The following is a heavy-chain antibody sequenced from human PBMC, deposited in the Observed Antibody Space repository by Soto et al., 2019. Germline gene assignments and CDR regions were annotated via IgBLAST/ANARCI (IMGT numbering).Heavy chain of an antibody. CDR2: IYYSGST. J-gene: IGHJ4*02. Sequence: QVQLQESGPGLVKPSQTLSLTCTVSGGSISSGDYYWSWLRQPPGKGLEWIGSIYYSGSTDYNPSLKRRVTVSVDAAKNGCSLKLNSVTAADTAVDYCGSRHSSPYFGYWGQGTLVTVSS. CDR1: GGSISSGDYY. D-gene: IGHD6-13*01. CDR3: GSRHSSPYFGY. V-gene: IGHV4-30-4*01.